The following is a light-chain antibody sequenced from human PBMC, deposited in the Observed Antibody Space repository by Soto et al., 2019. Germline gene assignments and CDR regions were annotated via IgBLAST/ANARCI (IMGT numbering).Light chain of an antibody. V-gene: IGLV2-14*01. CDR2: EVS. CDR1: SSDVGGYNY. CDR3: SSYTSSSTLEV. Sequence: LPQLASVSVSPGRSITISCAGTSSDVGGYNYVSWYQQHPGKAPKLMIYEVSNRPSGVSNRFSGSKSGNTASLTISGLQAEDEADYYCSSYTSSSTLEVFGTGTKVTVL. J-gene: IGLJ1*01.